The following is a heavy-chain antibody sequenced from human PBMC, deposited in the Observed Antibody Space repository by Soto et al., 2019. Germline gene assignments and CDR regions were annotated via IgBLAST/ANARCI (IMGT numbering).Heavy chain of an antibody. CDR1: GFSLSTTGVG. Sequence: QITLKESDPTLVKPTQTLTLTCTFSGFSLSTTGVGVGWIRQSPGKALECLALILWADEKRYSPSLKTRLTITQDTSKNLVVLTMKKMEPVDTETYFCAPSNRDGAFDFWGQGTVVTVSS. CDR2: ILWADEK. V-gene: IGHV2-5*02. J-gene: IGHJ3*01. CDR3: APSNRDGAFDF.